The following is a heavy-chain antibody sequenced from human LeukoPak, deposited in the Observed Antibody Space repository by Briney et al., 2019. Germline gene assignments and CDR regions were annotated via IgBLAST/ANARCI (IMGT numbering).Heavy chain of an antibody. CDR1: GYSFTSYW. CDR2: IYPGDFDT. V-gene: IGHV5-51*01. Sequence: GESLKISCKGSGYSFTSYWIGWVRKMPGKGLEWMGIIYPGDFDTRYSPSFQGQVTISADKSISTAYLQWSSLKASDTAMYYCARLYCSSTSCYGKPENFDYWGQGTLVTVSS. J-gene: IGHJ4*02. D-gene: IGHD2-2*01. CDR3: ARLYCSSTSCYGKPENFDY.